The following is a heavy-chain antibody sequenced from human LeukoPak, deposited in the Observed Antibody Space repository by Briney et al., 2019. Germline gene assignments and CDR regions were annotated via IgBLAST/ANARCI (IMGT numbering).Heavy chain of an antibody. J-gene: IGHJ6*02. CDR3: ARAGAITMIEKSPWPYYYGMDV. V-gene: IGHV4-30-4*01. Sequence: PSETLSLTCTVSGGSISSGDYYWSWIRQPPGKGLEWIGYIYYSGSTYYNPSLKSRVTISVDTSKNQFSLKLSSVTAADTAVYYCARAGAITMIEKSPWPYYYGMDVWGQGTTVTVSS. CDR2: IYYSGST. CDR1: GGSISSGDYY. D-gene: IGHD3-22*01.